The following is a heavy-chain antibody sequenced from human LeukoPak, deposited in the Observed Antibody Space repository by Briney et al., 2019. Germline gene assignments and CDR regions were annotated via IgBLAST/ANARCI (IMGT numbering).Heavy chain of an antibody. Sequence: ASVKASCKASGYTFTSYGISWVRQAPGQGLEWMGWISANDGNTDYPQKLQGRATMTTDTSTSTAYMELRSLRSDDTAVYYCARESHVTREDYWGQGTLVTVSS. D-gene: IGHD3-10*01. V-gene: IGHV1-18*01. CDR1: GYTFTSYG. J-gene: IGHJ4*02. CDR3: ARESHVTREDY. CDR2: ISANDGNT.